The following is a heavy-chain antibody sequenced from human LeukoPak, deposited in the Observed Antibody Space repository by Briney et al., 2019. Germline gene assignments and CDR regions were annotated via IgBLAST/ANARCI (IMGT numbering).Heavy chain of an antibody. CDR3: ARVTMIRGTDF. V-gene: IGHV4-59*08. J-gene: IGHJ4*02. CDR2: IDYSGIT. D-gene: IGHD3-10*01. CDR1: GVSTTDFY. Sequence: PSETLSLTCTVSGVSTTDFYWSWIRQPPGKGLEWIGHIDYSGITNYNPSLKSRVTISAATSKNQFSLRLRSVTAADTAVYYCARVTMIRGTDFWGQGTLVTVSS.